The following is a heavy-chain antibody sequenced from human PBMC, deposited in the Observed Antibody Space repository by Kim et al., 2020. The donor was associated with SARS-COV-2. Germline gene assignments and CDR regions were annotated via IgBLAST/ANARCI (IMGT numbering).Heavy chain of an antibody. J-gene: IGHJ6*03. V-gene: IGHV4-59*08. CDR3: ARRRIVVEPAAINYYYYYMDV. CDR2: IYYSGST. D-gene: IGHD2-2*02. CDR1: GGSISSYY. Sequence: SETLSLTCTVSGGSISSYYWSWIRQPPGKGLEWIGYIYYSGSTNYNPSLKSRVTISVDTSKNQFSLKLSSVTAADTAVYYCARRRIVVEPAAINYYYYYMDVWGKGTTVTVSS.